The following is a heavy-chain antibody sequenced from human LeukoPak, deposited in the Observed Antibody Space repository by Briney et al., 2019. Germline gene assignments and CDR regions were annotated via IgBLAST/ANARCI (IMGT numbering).Heavy chain of an antibody. CDR1: GFAFKTYA. CDR2: ISGSGGST. CDR3: AKDDTAMVPIDY. V-gene: IGHV3-23*01. J-gene: IGHJ4*02. Sequence: GGSLRLSCAASGFAFKTYAMSWVRQAPGKGLEWVSAISGSGGSTYYADSVKGRFTISRDNSKNTLYLQMNSLRAEDTAVYYCAKDDTAMVPIDYWGQGTLVTVSS. D-gene: IGHD5-18*01.